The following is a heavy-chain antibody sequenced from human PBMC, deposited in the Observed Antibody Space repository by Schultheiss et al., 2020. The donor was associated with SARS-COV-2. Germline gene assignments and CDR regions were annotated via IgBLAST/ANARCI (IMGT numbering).Heavy chain of an antibody. CDR1: GGSISSYY. CDR3: ASQVGYSSSRYTYYGMDV. CDR2: IYYSGST. Sequence: SETLSLTCTVSGGSISSYYWSWIRQPPGKVLEWIGYIYYSGSTNYNPSLKSRVTISVDTTKNQYSLKLSSVTAADTAVYYCASQVGYSSSRYTYYGMDVWGQGTTVTVSS. V-gene: IGHV4-59*08. D-gene: IGHD6-13*01. J-gene: IGHJ6*02.